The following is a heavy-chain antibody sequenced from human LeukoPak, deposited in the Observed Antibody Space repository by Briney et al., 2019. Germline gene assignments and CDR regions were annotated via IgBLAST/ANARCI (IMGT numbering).Heavy chain of an antibody. CDR2: MKPDESEK. J-gene: IGHJ4*02. CDR1: IFTHRSYW. D-gene: IGHD1-26*01. V-gene: IGHV3-7*01. Sequence: GRTLRLSRAASIFTHRSYWMTCVRRAPGTGLRRWANMKPDESEKHYVYSVKGGFTISRDNAKNSLYLQMNSLRAEDTAVYYCARVNLGATFDYWGQGTLVTVSS. CDR3: ARVNLGATFDY.